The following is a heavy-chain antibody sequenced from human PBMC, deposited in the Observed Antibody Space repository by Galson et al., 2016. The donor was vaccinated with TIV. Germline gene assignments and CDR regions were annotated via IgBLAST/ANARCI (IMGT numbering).Heavy chain of an antibody. J-gene: IGHJ4*02. CDR1: GYNFTNYW. D-gene: IGHD4-17*01. CDR2: IDPEDSYT. V-gene: IGHV5-10-1*01. Sequence: QSGAEVKKPGESLRISCKTSGYNFTNYWIIWVRQMPGRGLEWVGRIDPEDSYTEYSPSFQGHVTISTDKSIGTSYVQWSSLKASDTAIYYCARPHYGDGDYWGLGTLVTVSS. CDR3: ARPHYGDGDY.